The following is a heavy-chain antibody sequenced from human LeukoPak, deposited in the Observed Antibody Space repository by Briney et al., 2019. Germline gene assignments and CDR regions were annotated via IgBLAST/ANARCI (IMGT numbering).Heavy chain of an antibody. J-gene: IGHJ4*02. V-gene: IGHV1-69*05. D-gene: IGHD1-26*01. CDR2: IIPIFGTA. CDR1: GGTFSSYS. Sequence: SVKVSCKVSGGTFSSYSISWVRQPPGQGLEWMGGIIPIFGTANYAQKFQGRVTIATDESTSTAYMELGSLRSEDTAVYYCASWELLHYYFDYWGQGTLVTVSS. CDR3: ASWELLHYYFDY.